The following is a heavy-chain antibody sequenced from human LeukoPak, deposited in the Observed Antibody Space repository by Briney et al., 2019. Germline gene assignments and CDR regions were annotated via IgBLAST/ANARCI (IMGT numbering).Heavy chain of an antibody. CDR3: AKDRRITMVRGVIPHFDY. Sequence: GRSLRLSCAASGFTFSRYGMHWVRQAPGKGLEWVAVISYDGSNKYYADSVKGRFTISRDNSKNTLYLQMNSLRAEDTAVYYCAKDRRITMVRGVIPHFDYWGQGTLVTVSS. CDR1: GFTFSRYG. V-gene: IGHV3-30*18. J-gene: IGHJ4*02. D-gene: IGHD3-10*01. CDR2: ISYDGSNK.